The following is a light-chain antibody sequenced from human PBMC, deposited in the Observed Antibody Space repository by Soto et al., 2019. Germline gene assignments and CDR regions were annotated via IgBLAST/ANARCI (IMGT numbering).Light chain of an antibody. CDR1: QIVSTN. CDR3: QQYNNWPPWT. J-gene: IGKJ1*01. V-gene: IGKV3-15*01. Sequence: EIVMTQSPATLSVSPGERATLSCRASQIVSTNLAWYRQTPGQAPRLLIYGAFTRATGIPARFSGSASGTEFTLTIDSLQSEDFAVYYCQQYNNWPPWTFGQGTKVEIK. CDR2: GAF.